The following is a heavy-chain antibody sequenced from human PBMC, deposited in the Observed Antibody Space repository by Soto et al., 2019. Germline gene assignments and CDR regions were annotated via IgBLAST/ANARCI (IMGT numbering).Heavy chain of an antibody. V-gene: IGHV1-2*04. CDR2: INPNSGGT. J-gene: IGHJ6*02. CDR3: ARGSIAARPGYYYYGMDV. D-gene: IGHD6-6*01. Sequence: GASGKVCCKASGYTFTGYYMHWLRQAPGQGLEWMGWINPNSGGTNYAQKFQGWVTMTRDTSISTAYMELSRLRSDDTAVYYCARGSIAARPGYYYYGMDVWGQGTTVTVSS. CDR1: GYTFTGYY.